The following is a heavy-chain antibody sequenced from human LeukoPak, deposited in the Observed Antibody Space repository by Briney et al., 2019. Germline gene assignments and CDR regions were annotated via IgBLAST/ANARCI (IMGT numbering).Heavy chain of an antibody. Sequence: SSETLSLTCAVYGGSFSGYYWSWIRQPPGKGLEWIGEINHSGSTNYNPSLKSRVTISVDTSKNQFSLKLSSVTAADTAVYYCAREDKGVYYDFWSGYYSSDYFDYWGQGTLVTVSS. CDR1: GGSFSGYY. D-gene: IGHD3-3*01. CDR2: INHSGST. CDR3: AREDKGVYYDFWSGYYSSDYFDY. J-gene: IGHJ4*02. V-gene: IGHV4-34*01.